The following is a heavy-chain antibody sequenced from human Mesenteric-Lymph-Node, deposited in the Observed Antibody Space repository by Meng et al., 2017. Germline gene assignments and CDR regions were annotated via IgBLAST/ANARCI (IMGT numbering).Heavy chain of an antibody. D-gene: IGHD2-21*02. CDR1: GFTFRSYG. CDR3: ARDWGRDEPIDH. V-gene: IGHV3-33*01. J-gene: IGHJ4*02. Sequence: QGEVVESGGGVVQLGMSLRLSCTASGFTFRSYGMHWVRQAPGMGLEWVAVIWHDGTNEYYADSVKGRFTISRDNSKNTMYLQMDSLRGEDTAVYYCARDWGRDEPIDHWGQGTLVTVSS. CDR2: IWHDGTNE.